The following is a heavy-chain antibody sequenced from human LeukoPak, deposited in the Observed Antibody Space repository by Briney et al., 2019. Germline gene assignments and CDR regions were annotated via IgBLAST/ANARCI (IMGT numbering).Heavy chain of an antibody. CDR1: GFTFSSYG. CDR3: AKEPLGYCSGGSCYRFDY. D-gene: IGHD2-15*01. J-gene: IGHJ4*02. CDR2: IWYDGSNK. Sequence: GGSLRLSCAASGFTFSSYGMHWVRQAPGKGLEWVAVIWYDGSNKYYADSVKGRFTISRDNSKNTLYLQMNSLRAEDTAVYYCAKEPLGYCSGGSCYRFDYWGQGTLVTVSS. V-gene: IGHV3-30*02.